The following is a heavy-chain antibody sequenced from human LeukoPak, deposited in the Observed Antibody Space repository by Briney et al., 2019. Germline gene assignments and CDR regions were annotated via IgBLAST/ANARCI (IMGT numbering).Heavy chain of an antibody. CDR3: ARDQVVRGVIITDH. Sequence: SQTLSLTCAISGDSVSSNSAAWNWIRQSPSRGLEWLGRTYYRSQWYNDYAVSVKSRITINPDTSKNQFSLQLNSVTPEDTAVYYCARDQVVRGVIITDHWGQGTLVTVSS. CDR2: TYYRSQWYN. J-gene: IGHJ4*02. V-gene: IGHV6-1*01. CDR1: GDSVSSNSAA. D-gene: IGHD3-10*01.